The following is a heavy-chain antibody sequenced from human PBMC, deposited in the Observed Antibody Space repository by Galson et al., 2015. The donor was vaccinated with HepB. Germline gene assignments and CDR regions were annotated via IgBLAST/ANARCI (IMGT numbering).Heavy chain of an antibody. CDR3: ARGGRNNLDGPFHHYYYGLDV. CDR2: ISSSRDTI. CDR1: GFTFSDYY. J-gene: IGHJ6*04. D-gene: IGHD3-3*01. Sequence: SLRLSCAASGFTFSDYYMSWIRQAPGKGLEWLSYISSSRDTIYYADSVRGRFTISRDNANNSLYLQMNSLRAEDTAVYYCARGGRNNLDGPFHHYYYGLDVWGKGTTFSVSS. V-gene: IGHV3-11*01.